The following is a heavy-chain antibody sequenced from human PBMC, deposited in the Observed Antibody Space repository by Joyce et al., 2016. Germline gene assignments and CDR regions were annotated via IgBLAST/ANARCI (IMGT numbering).Heavy chain of an antibody. Sequence: EMQLEESGGTLVHPGGSLRLSCKVSSRLSNKNVMDWVRQAPGSGLEGVSTIGASGVARYYADSVKGRFTVSRDNSENMMYLQMTSLQIEDTAIYYCARAKTVVVAYTLRDGFDVWGQGTKVAVSS. J-gene: IGHJ3*01. CDR2: IGASGVAR. CDR3: ARAKTVVVAYTLRDGFDV. V-gene: IGHV3-23*04. D-gene: IGHD2-15*01. CDR1: SRLSNKNV.